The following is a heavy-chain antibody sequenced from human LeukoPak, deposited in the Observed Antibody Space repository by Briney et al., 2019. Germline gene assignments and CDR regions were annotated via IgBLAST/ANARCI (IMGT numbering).Heavy chain of an antibody. D-gene: IGHD2-21*01. CDR2: IYYSGST. CDR3: ARAGVVPWAFDI. Sequence: SETLSLTCTVSGGSISSSSYYWGWIRQPPGKGLEWIGSIYYSGSTYYNPSLKSRVTISVDTSKNQFSLKLSSVTAADTAVYYCARAGVVPWAFDIWGQGTMVTVSS. CDR1: GGSISSSSYY. J-gene: IGHJ3*02. V-gene: IGHV4-39*07.